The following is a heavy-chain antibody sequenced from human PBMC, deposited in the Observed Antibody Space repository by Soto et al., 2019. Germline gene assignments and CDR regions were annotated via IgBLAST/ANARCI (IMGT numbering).Heavy chain of an antibody. J-gene: IGHJ6*02. CDR2: IYPGDSDT. V-gene: IGHV5-51*01. CDR1: GYNFTSYW. D-gene: IGHD3-22*01. Sequence: GESLKISCKGSGYNFTSYWIGWVRQMPGKGLEWMGIIYPGDSDTRYSPSFQGQVTISADKSISTAYLQWSSLKASDTAMYYCARGNYYDSSGYYYYGMDVWGQGTTVTVSS. CDR3: ARGNYYDSSGYYYYGMDV.